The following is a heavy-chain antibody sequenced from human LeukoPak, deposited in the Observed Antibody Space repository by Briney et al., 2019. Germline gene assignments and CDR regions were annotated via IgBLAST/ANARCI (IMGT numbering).Heavy chain of an antibody. CDR3: ARVGRVYYDSGSYTTHFDY. J-gene: IGHJ4*02. CDR1: GDSINSNL. Sequence: SETLSLTCSVSGDSINSNLWSWIRQPPGKGLEWVGYIYYTGNTNYNPTLKSRVAMSVDTSKNQFSLKLSSVTAADTAVYYCARVGRVYYDSGSYTTHFDYWGQGTPVTVSS. V-gene: IGHV4-59*01. CDR2: IYYTGNT. D-gene: IGHD3-10*01.